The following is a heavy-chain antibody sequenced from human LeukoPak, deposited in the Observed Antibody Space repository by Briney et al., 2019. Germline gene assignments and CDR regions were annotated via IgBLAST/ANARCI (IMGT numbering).Heavy chain of an antibody. D-gene: IGHD5-18*01. Sequence: GGSLRLSCAASGFTFSSYWMSWVRQAPGKGLEWVANIKQDGSEKYYVDSVKGRFTISRDNAKNSLYLQMNSLRAEDTAVYYCARDGYGITAMAQFDYWGQGTLVTVSS. CDR3: ARDGYGITAMAQFDY. J-gene: IGHJ4*02. CDR1: GFTFSSYW. V-gene: IGHV3-7*01. CDR2: IKQDGSEK.